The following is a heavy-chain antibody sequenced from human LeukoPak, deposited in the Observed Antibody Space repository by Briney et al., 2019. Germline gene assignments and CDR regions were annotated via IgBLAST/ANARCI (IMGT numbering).Heavy chain of an antibody. CDR2: ISRTGTT. D-gene: IGHD2-15*01. Sequence: SETLSLTCTVSSSSISSVNYWGWIRQPPGKGLEWIGFISRTGTTNYNPSLKSRVTISIDTSKNQFSLRLTSVTASDTALYFCLGGPLRTAPAYWGQGTLVTVSS. J-gene: IGHJ4*02. CDR1: SSSISSVNY. CDR3: LGGPLRTAPAY. V-gene: IGHV4-38-2*02.